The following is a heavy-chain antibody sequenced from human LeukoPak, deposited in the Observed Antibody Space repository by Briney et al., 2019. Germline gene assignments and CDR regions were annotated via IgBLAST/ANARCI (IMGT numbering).Heavy chain of an antibody. J-gene: IGHJ6*03. Sequence: GGSLRLSCAASGFTFSSYGMHWVRQAPGKGLEWVAVISYNGSNKYYADSVKGRFTISRDNSKNTLYLQMNSLRAEDTAVYYCAKESVYYYYMDVWGKGTTVTVSS. CDR1: GFTFSSYG. CDR2: ISYNGSNK. CDR3: AKESVYYYYMDV. V-gene: IGHV3-30*18.